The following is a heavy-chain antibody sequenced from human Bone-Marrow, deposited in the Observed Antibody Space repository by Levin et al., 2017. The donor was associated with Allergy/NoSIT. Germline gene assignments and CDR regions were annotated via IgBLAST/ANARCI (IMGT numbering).Heavy chain of an antibody. D-gene: IGHD3-9*01. Sequence: GGSLRLSCGASGFTFDTFTMSWVRQGPGRGLEWLADISGSGGRTYYADSVKGRSSISRDNSKNIVYLQMNSLRGEDTAVYYCAKNLGADEGDDILTGLFDYWGQGTLVTVSS. V-gene: IGHV3-23*01. CDR2: ISGSGGRT. CDR3: AKNLGADEGDDILTGLFDY. J-gene: IGHJ4*02. CDR1: GFTFDTFT.